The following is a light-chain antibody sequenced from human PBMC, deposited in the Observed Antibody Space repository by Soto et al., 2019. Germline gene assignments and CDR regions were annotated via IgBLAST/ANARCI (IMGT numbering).Light chain of an antibody. CDR3: SSYAGSNNHV. V-gene: IGLV2-8*01. CDR1: SSDVSDYNY. CDR2: EVS. Sequence: QSALTQPPSASGSPGQSVTISCTGTSSDVSDYNYVSWYQQHPGKAPKLMIYEVSKRPSGVPDRFSGSKSGNTASLTVSGLQAEDEADYYCSSYAGSNNHVFGIGTKVTVL. J-gene: IGLJ1*01.